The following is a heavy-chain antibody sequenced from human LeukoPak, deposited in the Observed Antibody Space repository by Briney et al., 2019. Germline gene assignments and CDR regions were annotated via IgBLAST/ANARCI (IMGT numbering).Heavy chain of an antibody. CDR1: GGSISSYY. J-gene: IGHJ4*02. CDR2: IYNSGST. Sequence: SETLSLTCTVSGGSISSYYWTWIRQPPGKGLEWIGDIYNSGSTNYNPSLKSRVTISVDTSKNQFSLKLSSVTAADTAVYYCARVFSYEGVSYFDYWGQGTLVTVSS. CDR3: ARVFSYEGVSYFDY. V-gene: IGHV4-59*01. D-gene: IGHD5-12*01.